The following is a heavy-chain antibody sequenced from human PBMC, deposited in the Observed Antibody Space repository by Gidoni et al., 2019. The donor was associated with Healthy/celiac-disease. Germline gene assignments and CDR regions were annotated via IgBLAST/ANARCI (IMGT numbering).Heavy chain of an antibody. J-gene: IGHJ6*02. CDR2: IRSKAYGGTT. Sequence: EVQLVESGGGLVQPGRSLRLSCTASGFTFGDYAMILFRQAPGKGLEWVGFIRSKAYGGTTEYAASVKGRFTISRDDSKSIAYLQMNSLKTEDTAVYYCTRRPPLYYYDSSGYYEGYYYGMDVWGQGTTVTVSS. CDR3: TRRPPLYYYDSSGYYEGYYYGMDV. D-gene: IGHD3-22*01. V-gene: IGHV3-49*03. CDR1: GFTFGDYA.